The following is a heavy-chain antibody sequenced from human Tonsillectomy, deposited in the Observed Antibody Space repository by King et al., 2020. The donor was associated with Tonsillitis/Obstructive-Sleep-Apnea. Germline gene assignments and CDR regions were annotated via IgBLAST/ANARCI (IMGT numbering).Heavy chain of an antibody. Sequence: VQLVESGGGLVQPGGALRLSCAASGFTFSRYSMNWVRQAPGKGLEWVSYISFITISYAGSVKGRFTISRDNAKNSLYLQMDSLRDEDTALYYCARDHDWSFDYWGQGTLVTVSS. CDR1: GFTFSRYS. V-gene: IGHV3-48*02. CDR3: ARDHDWSFDY. CDR2: ISFITI. D-gene: IGHD3-9*01. J-gene: IGHJ4*02.